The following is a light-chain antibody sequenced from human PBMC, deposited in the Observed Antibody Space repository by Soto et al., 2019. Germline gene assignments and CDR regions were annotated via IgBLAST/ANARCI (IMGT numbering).Light chain of an antibody. Sequence: QSALTQPASVSGFPGQSITISCTGTSSDVGGYNYVSWYQQHPAKAPKLMIYEVTYRPSGVSSRLSGSKSGNTASPTISGLKAEDGADYCCSEYTTSTTPVVFGGGTKLTVL. CDR2: EVT. J-gene: IGLJ2*01. CDR3: SEYTTSTTPVV. CDR1: SSDVGGYNY. V-gene: IGLV2-14*03.